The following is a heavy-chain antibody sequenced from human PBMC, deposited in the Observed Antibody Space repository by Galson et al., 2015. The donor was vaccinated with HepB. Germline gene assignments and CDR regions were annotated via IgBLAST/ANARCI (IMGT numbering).Heavy chain of an antibody. CDR1: GVTFSSYA. Sequence: SVKVSCKASGVTFSSYAISWLRQAPGQGLEWMGGIIPIFGTANYAQKFQGRVTITADESTSTAYMELSSLRSEDTAVYYCARAGAQDDYSAPSFGMDVWGQGTTVTVSS. CDR3: ARAGAQDDYSAPSFGMDV. J-gene: IGHJ6*02. V-gene: IGHV1-69*13. D-gene: IGHD4-11*01. CDR2: IIPIFGTA.